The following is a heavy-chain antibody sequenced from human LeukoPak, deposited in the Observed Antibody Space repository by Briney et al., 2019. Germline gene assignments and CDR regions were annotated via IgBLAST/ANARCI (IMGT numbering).Heavy chain of an antibody. J-gene: IGHJ4*02. D-gene: IGHD3-22*01. CDR3: ARVKRDYYDSSGNIENDY. CDR1: GYTFTSYY. V-gene: IGHV1-46*01. Sequence: GASVKVSCKASGYTFTSYYMHWVRQAPGQGLEWMGIINPSGGSTSYAQKFQGRVTMTRDTSTSTVYMELSSLRSEDTAVYYCARVKRDYYDSSGNIENDYWGQGTLVTVSS. CDR2: INPSGGST.